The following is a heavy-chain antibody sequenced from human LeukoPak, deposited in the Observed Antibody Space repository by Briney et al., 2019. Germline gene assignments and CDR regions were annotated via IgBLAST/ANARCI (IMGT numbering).Heavy chain of an antibody. Sequence: PGGSLRLSCTTSGFIFSNYAVNWVRQAPGKGLEWVAIISGGGETTYYGDSVKGRVTMSRGNAKNSLYLQMNSLRAEDTAVYYCARDKPPLLAAAGSGPYYMDVWGKGTTVTVSS. CDR1: GFIFSNYA. D-gene: IGHD6-13*01. V-gene: IGHV3-23*01. CDR3: ARDKPPLLAAAGSGPYYMDV. CDR2: ISGGGETT. J-gene: IGHJ6*03.